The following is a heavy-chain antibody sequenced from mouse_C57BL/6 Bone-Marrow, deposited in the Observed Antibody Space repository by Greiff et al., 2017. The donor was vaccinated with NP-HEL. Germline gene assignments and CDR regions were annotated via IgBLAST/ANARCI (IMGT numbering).Heavy chain of an antibody. CDR2: ISDGGSYT. Sequence: EVQLVESGGGLVKPGGSLKLSCAASGFTFSSYAMSWVRQTPEKRLEWVATISDGGSYTYYPDNVKGRFTISRDNAKTNLYLQMSHLKSEDTAMYYCARALYGNYLFAYWGQGTLVTVSA. CDR1: GFTFSSYA. V-gene: IGHV5-4*01. D-gene: IGHD2-1*01. CDR3: ARALYGNYLFAY. J-gene: IGHJ3*01.